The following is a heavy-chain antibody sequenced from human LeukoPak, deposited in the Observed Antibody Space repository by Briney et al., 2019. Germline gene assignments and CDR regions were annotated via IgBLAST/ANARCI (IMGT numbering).Heavy chain of an antibody. Sequence: PSETLSLTCTVSGGSISSSSYYWGWIRQPPGKGLEWIGSIYYSGSTYYNPSLKSRVTISVDTSKNQFSLKLSSATAADTAVYYCARSQTVFWSGYSTYYFDYWGQGTLVTVSS. J-gene: IGHJ4*02. V-gene: IGHV4-39*01. CDR1: GGSISSSSYY. D-gene: IGHD3-3*01. CDR3: ARSQTVFWSGYSTYYFDY. CDR2: IYYSGST.